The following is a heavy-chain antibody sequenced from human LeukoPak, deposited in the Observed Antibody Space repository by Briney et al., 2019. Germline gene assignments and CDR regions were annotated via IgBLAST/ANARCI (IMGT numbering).Heavy chain of an antibody. D-gene: IGHD2-15*01. J-gene: IGHJ4*02. Sequence: PGGSLRLSCAASGFTFSGYWMHWVRQTPGKGLVWVSRINSDGSSTSYADSVKGRFTISRDNAKNTLYLQMNSLRAEDTAVYYCARDRYCSGGSCYLLDYWGQGTLVTVSS. CDR1: GFTFSGYW. V-gene: IGHV3-74*01. CDR3: ARDRYCSGGSCYLLDY. CDR2: INSDGSST.